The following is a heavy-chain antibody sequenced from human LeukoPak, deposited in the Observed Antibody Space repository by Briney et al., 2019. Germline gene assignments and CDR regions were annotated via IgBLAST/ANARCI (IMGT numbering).Heavy chain of an antibody. Sequence: PGGSLRLSCAASGFTFSSYNMNWVRQAPGKGLEWVSYISSSGSTIYYAESVKGRFTISRDNAKNSLYLQMNSLRAEDTAVYYCAGGHSSGYYPIDYWGQGTLVTVSS. V-gene: IGHV3-48*01. CDR1: GFTFSSYN. CDR3: AGGHSSGYYPIDY. CDR2: ISSSGSTI. D-gene: IGHD3-22*01. J-gene: IGHJ4*02.